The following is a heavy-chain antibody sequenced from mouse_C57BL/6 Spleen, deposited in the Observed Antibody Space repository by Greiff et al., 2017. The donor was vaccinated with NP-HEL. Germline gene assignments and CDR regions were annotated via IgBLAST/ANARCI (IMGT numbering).Heavy chain of an antibody. D-gene: IGHD3-2*02. CDR2: ISAGGSYT. CDR1: GFTFSSYA. V-gene: IGHV5-4*01. J-gene: IGHJ4*01. CDR3: AREAQADAMDY. Sequence: EVQRVESGGGLVKPGGSLKLSCAASGFTFSSYAMSWVRQTPEKRLEWVATISAGGSYTYYPDNVKGRFTISRDNAKNNLYLQMSHLKSEDTAMYYCAREAQADAMDYWGQGTSVTVSS.